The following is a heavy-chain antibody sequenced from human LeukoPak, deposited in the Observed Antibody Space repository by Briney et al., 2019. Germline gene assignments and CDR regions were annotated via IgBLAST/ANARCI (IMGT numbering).Heavy chain of an antibody. J-gene: IGHJ4*02. D-gene: IGHD3-16*02. Sequence: GGSLRLSCAASGFTFSSYSMNWVRQAPGKGLEWVSSISSSSSYIYYADSVKGRFTISRDNAKNSLYLQMNSLRAEDTAVYYCARDIWWGSYRYEFFDYWGQGTLVTVSS. V-gene: IGHV3-21*01. CDR1: GFTFSSYS. CDR2: ISSSSSYI. CDR3: ARDIWWGSYRYEFFDY.